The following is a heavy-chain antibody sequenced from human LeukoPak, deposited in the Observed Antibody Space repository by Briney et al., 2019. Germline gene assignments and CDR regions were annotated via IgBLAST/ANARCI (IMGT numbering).Heavy chain of an antibody. CDR2: ISYDGSNK. Sequence: PGGSLRLSCAASGFTFSSYAMHWVRQAPGKGLEWVAVISYDGSNKYSADSVKGRFTISRDNSKNTLYLQMNSLSAEDTAVWYCARETSDWYFDLWGRGTLVTVSS. V-gene: IGHV3-30-3*01. CDR3: ARETSDWYFDL. J-gene: IGHJ2*01. CDR1: GFTFSSYA.